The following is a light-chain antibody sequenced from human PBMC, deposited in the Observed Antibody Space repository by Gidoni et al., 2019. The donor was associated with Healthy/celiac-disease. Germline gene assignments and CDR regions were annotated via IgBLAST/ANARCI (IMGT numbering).Light chain of an antibody. V-gene: IGKV3-11*01. CDR1: QSVSSY. CDR3: QQRSNWPS. CDR2: DSS. Sequence: EIVLTQSPATLSLSPGERATLSCRASQSVSSYLAWYQQNPGHAPRLLIYDSSNRATGIPARFSGSGSGTDFTLTISSLEPEDFAVYYCQQRSNWPSFGQGTKLEIK. J-gene: IGKJ2*01.